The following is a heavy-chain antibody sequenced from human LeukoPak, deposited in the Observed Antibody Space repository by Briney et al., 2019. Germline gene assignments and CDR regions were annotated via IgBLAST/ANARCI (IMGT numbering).Heavy chain of an antibody. D-gene: IGHD5-24*01. CDR2: INPNSGGT. J-gene: IGHJ4*02. V-gene: IGHV1-2*06. CDR1: GYTFTSYY. CDR3: ARETSGMTTIAYLDY. Sequence: ASVKVSCKASGYTFTSYYMHWVRQAPGQGLEWMGRINPNSGGTNYAQNFQGRVTMTRDTSISTAYMELSRLRSDDTAAYYCARETSGMTTIAYLDYWGQGTLVTVSS.